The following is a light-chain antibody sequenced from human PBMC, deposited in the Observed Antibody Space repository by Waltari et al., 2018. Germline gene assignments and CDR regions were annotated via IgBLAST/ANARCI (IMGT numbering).Light chain of an antibody. Sequence: QSVLTQPPSVSGAPGQRVPIPCTGTSSDIGPGFDLQWYQQLPGTAPKLLSSGNSDRPSGVPDRFSASRSGTSASLAITGLQAEDEADYYCQSWDSGLSAFVFGTGTKVTVL. CDR2: GNS. CDR1: SSDIGPGFD. V-gene: IGLV1-40*01. J-gene: IGLJ1*01. CDR3: QSWDSGLSAFV.